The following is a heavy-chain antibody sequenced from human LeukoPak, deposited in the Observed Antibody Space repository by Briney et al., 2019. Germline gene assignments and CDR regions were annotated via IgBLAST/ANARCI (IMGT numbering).Heavy chain of an antibody. J-gene: IGHJ4*02. CDR1: GGSFSAYY. CDR2: INHSGST. CDR3: ARDGTYCSSTSCPWFDY. D-gene: IGHD2-2*01. V-gene: IGHV4-34*01. Sequence: PSETLSLTCAVYGGSFSAYYWSWIRQPPGKGLEWIGEINHSGSTNYNPSLESRVTISVDTSKNQFSLRLSSVTAADTAVYYCARDGTYCSSTSCPWFDYWGQGTLVTVSS.